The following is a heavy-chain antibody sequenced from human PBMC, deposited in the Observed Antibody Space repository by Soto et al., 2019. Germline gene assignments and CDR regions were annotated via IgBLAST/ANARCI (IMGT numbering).Heavy chain of an antibody. CDR2: ISGSGGST. Sequence: GGSLRLSCAAPRFTFSSYAMSWVRQAPGKGLEWVSAISGSGGSTYYADSVKGRFTISRDNSKNTLYLQMNSLRAEDTAVYYCENFRAYCGGDCPSSFVYWGQGILVSVS. CDR3: ENFRAYCGGDCPSSFVY. J-gene: IGHJ4*02. D-gene: IGHD2-21*02. CDR1: RFTFSSYA. V-gene: IGHV3-23*01.